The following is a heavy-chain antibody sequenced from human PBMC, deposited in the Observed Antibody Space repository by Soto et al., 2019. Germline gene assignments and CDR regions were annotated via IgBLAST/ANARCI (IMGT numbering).Heavy chain of an antibody. V-gene: IGHV1-2*02. CDR3: ARVRIRYFDWPDAFDI. Sequence: WASVKVSCKASGYTFTGYYMHWVRQAPGQGLEWMGWINPNSGGTNYAQKFQGRVTMTRDTSISTAYMELSRLRSDDTAVYYCARVRIRYFDWPDAFDIWGQGTMVTVSS. J-gene: IGHJ3*02. D-gene: IGHD3-9*01. CDR2: INPNSGGT. CDR1: GYTFTGYY.